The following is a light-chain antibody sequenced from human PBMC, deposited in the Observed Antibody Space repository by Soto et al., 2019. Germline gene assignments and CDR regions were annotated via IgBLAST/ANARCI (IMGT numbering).Light chain of an antibody. CDR3: QQYVRSSFT. CDR2: GAS. V-gene: IGKV3-20*01. Sequence: EIVLTQSPGTLSLSPGERATLSCRASQSVSSSYLAWYQQKPGQAPRLLIYGASSTAPGIPDRFSGSASWTDFTLTISRLEPEYLSVYYCQQYVRSSFTFAPGTKVDIK. CDR1: QSVSSSY. J-gene: IGKJ3*01.